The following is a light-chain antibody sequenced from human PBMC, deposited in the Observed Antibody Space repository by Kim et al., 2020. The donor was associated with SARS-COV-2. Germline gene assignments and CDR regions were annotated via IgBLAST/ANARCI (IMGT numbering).Light chain of an antibody. CDR3: QTWGTGVRV. V-gene: IGLV4-69*01. CDR2: LNSEGSH. CDR1: GGHSRYA. Sequence: SVRLACTRTGGHSRYAFAWHQQQSENGPRFLMKLNSEGSHIKGDGFPDRFSGSSSGPERYLTISSLQSDDEADYYCQTWGTGVRVFGGGTRLTVL. J-gene: IGLJ3*02.